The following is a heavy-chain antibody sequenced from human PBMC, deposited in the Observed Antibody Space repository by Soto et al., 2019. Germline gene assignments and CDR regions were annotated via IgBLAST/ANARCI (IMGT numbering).Heavy chain of an antibody. CDR3: ARERTFGDNKHNYMDV. CDR1: EFTFSRHG. V-gene: IGHV3-33*01. Sequence: QVQLVESGGGVVQPGRSLRLSCAASEFTFSRHGMHWVRQAPGKGLQGVGVIWSDGSKEVYADSVKGRFIISRDNSKNTLYLQMNSLRAEDTAVYYCARERTFGDNKHNYMDVWGTGITVTVSS. CDR2: IWSDGSKE. J-gene: IGHJ6*03. D-gene: IGHD3-10*01.